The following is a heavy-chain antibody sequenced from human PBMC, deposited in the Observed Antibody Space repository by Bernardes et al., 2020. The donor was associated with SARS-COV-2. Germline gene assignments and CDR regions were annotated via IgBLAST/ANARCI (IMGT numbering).Heavy chain of an antibody. CDR1: GFTFSSYG. CDR3: AKRPARYCGGDCYSSDYFDY. J-gene: IGHJ4*02. Sequence: GRSLRLSCAASGFTFSSYGMHWVRQAPGKGLEWVAVISYDGSNKYYADSVTGRFTISRDNSKNTLYLQMNSLRAEDTAVYYCAKRPARYCGGDCYSSDYFDYWGQGTLVTVSS. CDR2: ISYDGSNK. V-gene: IGHV3-30*18. D-gene: IGHD2-21*02.